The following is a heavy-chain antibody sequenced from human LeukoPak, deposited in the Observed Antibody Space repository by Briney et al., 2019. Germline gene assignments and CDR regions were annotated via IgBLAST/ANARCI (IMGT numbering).Heavy chain of an antibody. CDR3: ANRGDGFDY. V-gene: IGHV4-34*01. D-gene: IGHD4-17*01. J-gene: IGHJ4*02. CDR2: INHSGST. Sequence: SETLSLTCAVYGGSFSGYYWSWIRQPPGKGLEWIGEINHSGSTNYNPSLKSRVTISVDTSKNQFSLKLSSVTAADTAVYYCANRGDGFDYWGQGTLVTVSS. CDR1: GGSFSGYY.